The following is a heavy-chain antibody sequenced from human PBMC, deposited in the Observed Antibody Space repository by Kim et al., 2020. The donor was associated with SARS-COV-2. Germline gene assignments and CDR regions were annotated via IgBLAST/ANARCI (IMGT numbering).Heavy chain of an antibody. CDR1: GGSISSSSYY. V-gene: IGHV4-39*07. CDR3: ARRVWFDY. CDR2: IYYSGST. J-gene: IGHJ4*02. D-gene: IGHD6-6*01. Sequence: SETLSLTCTVSGGSISSSSYYWGWIRQPPGKGLEWIGSIYYSGSTYYNPSLKSRVTISVDTSKNQFSLKLSSVTAADTAVYYCARRVWFDYWGQGTLVTVSS.